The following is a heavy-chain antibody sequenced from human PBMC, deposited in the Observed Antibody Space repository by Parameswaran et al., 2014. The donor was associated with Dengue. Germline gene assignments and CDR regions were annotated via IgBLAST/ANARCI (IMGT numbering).Heavy chain of an antibody. CDR3: VTDNLGDCGSGTCLRWDY. J-gene: IGHJ4*02. Sequence: VRQAPGKGLEWVGRIASKSDGGTAAYSAPVEGRFIISRDDSKSTLYLQMNSLKTEDTALYYCVTDNLGDCGSGTCLRWDYWGQGTLVTVSS. CDR2: IASKSDGGTA. D-gene: IGHD2-21*01. V-gene: IGHV3-15*04.